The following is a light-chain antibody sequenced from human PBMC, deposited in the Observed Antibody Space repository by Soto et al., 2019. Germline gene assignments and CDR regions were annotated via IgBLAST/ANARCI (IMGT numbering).Light chain of an antibody. J-gene: IGLJ1*01. CDR1: SSNIGAGYD. CDR2: GNN. V-gene: IGLV1-40*01. Sequence: QAVVTQPPSVSGAPGQTITISCTGSSSNIGAGYDVHWYQQLPGRAPKLLIYGNNNRPSGVSNRFSGSKSGNTASLTISGLQAEDEADYYCSSYTSSTTYVFATVTKLTVL. CDR3: SSYTSSTTYV.